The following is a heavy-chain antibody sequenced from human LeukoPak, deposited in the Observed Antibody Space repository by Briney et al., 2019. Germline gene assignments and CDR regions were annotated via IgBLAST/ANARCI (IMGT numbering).Heavy chain of an antibody. CDR2: IYYSGST. Sequence: SETLSLTCTVSGGSVSSGSYYWSWIRQPPGKGLEWIGYIYYSGSTNYNPSLKSRVTISVDTSKNQFSLKLSSVTAADTAVYYCARAFYDFWSGPTPNWFDPWGQGTLVTVSS. J-gene: IGHJ5*02. CDR1: GGSVSSGSYY. D-gene: IGHD3-3*01. CDR3: ARAFYDFWSGPTPNWFDP. V-gene: IGHV4-61*01.